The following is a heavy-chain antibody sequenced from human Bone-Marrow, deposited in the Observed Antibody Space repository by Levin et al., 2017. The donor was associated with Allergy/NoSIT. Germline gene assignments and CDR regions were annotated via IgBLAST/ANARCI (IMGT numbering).Heavy chain of an antibody. CDR2: ISGSGDYI. CDR1: GFTFSSFH. CDR3: ASSGGGSTVFSYYYYGMDV. D-gene: IGHD2-8*02. V-gene: IGHV3-21*04. J-gene: IGHJ6*02. Sequence: PGGSLRLSCAASGFTFSSFHIHWVRQAPGKGLEWVASISGSGDYIYYADSVKGRFTISRDTAKNSLYLQMNSLRAEDTGVYYCASSGGGSTVFSYYYYGMDVWGQGTTVTVSS.